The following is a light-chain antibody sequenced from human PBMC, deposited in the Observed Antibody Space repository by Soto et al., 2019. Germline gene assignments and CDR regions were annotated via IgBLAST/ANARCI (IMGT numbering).Light chain of an antibody. CDR2: DAT. Sequence: DIQMTQSPSSLSASVGDRVTIICRASKNINSYLAWFQQKPGKAPKSLIYDATSLQSGVPSRFSGSVSGTDFSLTISSLQPEDAATYYCQQYERYNPSFGGGTKLEI. J-gene: IGKJ4*01. V-gene: IGKV1-16*01. CDR3: QQYERYNPS. CDR1: KNINSY.